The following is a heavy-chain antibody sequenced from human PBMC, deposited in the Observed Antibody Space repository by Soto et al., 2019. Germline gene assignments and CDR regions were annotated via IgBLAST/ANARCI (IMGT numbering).Heavy chain of an antibody. V-gene: IGHV1-46*03. D-gene: IGHD2-2*01. CDR2: INPSGGST. Sequence: GASVKVSCKASGYTFSNYYMHWVRQAPGQGLEWMGIINPSGGSTSYALQFQGRVTMTRDTSTSTVYMELSSLRSEDTAVYYCARTDGTSSSSSYCAYWGQGTLVTVSS. CDR3: ARTDGTSSSSSYCAY. J-gene: IGHJ4*02. CDR1: GYTFSNYY.